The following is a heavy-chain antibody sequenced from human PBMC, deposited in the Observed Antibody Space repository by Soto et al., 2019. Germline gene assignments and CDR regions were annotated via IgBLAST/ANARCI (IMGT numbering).Heavy chain of an antibody. CDR3: ARDRHPLGYCNNGVCYGNGYLDY. V-gene: IGHV3-30-3*01. D-gene: IGHD2-8*01. CDR1: GFTFSSYA. CDR2: ISYDGSQK. J-gene: IGHJ4*02. Sequence: QVQLVESGGGGVQPGRSLRLSCAASGFTFSSYAMDWVRQAPGKGLEWVAVISYDGSQKYCADSVEGRFTISRDNSKNTLFLQMNSLRAEDTAVYYCARDRHPLGYCNNGVCYGNGYLDYWGQGTLVTVSS.